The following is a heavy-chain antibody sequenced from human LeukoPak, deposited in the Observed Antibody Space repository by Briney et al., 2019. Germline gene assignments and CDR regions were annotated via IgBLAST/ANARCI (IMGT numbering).Heavy chain of an antibody. D-gene: IGHD1-26*01. CDR1: GFTFSSYA. J-gene: IGHJ4*02. CDR2: ISGSGGST. CDR3: ARVGATFDY. Sequence: GSLRLSCAASGFTFSSYAMSWVRQAPGKGLEWVSAISGSGGSTYYADSVKGRFTISRDKAKNTLYLQMNSLRVEDTAVYYCARVGATFDYWGQGTLVTVSS. V-gene: IGHV3-23*01.